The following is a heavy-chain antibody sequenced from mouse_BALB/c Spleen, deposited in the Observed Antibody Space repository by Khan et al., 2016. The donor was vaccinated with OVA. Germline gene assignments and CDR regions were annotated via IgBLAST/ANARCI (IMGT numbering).Heavy chain of an antibody. CDR2: ISPASGDT. Sequence: QVQLQQSGAELARPGASVKLSCTASGYTFTDYYINWVKQRTGQGLEWIGEISPASGDTYSNERFMGKATLTADKSSSSAYMQLTILTSEAAAVYFCARRNYFGYTFAYWGQGTLVTVSA. CDR1: GYTFTDYY. V-gene: IGHV1-77*01. J-gene: IGHJ3*01. CDR3: ARRNYFGYTFAY. D-gene: IGHD1-2*01.